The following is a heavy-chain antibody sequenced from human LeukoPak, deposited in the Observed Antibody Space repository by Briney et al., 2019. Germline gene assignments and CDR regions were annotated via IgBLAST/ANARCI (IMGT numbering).Heavy chain of an antibody. CDR3: ARGGSGYQSAFDI. D-gene: IGHD3-22*01. J-gene: IGHJ3*02. CDR2: INNIATHS. Sequence: GESLRLSCAGSGFTFTDSAINWVRQAPGKGLEWVSSINNIATHSYYAASVKGRFSISRDDAKNSVYLQMHSLRAEDTAIYYCARGGSGYQSAFDIWGRGTMVTVSS. CDR1: GFTFTDSA. V-gene: IGHV3-21*01.